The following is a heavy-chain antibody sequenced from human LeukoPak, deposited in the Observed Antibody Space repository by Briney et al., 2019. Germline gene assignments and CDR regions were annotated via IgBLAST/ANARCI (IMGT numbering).Heavy chain of an antibody. D-gene: IGHD3-22*01. J-gene: IGHJ3*02. CDR1: GFTFSSYA. CDR2: ISGSGGFT. Sequence: GGSLRLSCAASGFTFSSYAMSWVRQAPGKGLEWVSAISGSGGFTYYADSVKGRFTISRDNSKNTLYLQMNSLRAEDTAVYYCAKVLPRITMIVVARTERGAFDIWGQGTMVTVSS. V-gene: IGHV3-23*01. CDR3: AKVLPRITMIVVARTERGAFDI.